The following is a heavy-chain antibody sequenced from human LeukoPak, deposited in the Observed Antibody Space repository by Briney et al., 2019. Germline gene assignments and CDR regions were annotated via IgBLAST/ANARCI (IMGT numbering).Heavy chain of an antibody. CDR2: IKKDGSEK. Sequence: GGSLRLSCAASGFTFSSYWMSWVRQAPGKGLEWVANIKKDGSEKFYVESVKGRFTISRDSSKNTLYLQMNSLRAEDTAVYYCASKDPYDSRAYLLDYWGQGTLVTVSS. J-gene: IGHJ4*02. CDR3: ASKDPYDSRAYLLDY. V-gene: IGHV3-7*01. D-gene: IGHD3-22*01. CDR1: GFTFSSYW.